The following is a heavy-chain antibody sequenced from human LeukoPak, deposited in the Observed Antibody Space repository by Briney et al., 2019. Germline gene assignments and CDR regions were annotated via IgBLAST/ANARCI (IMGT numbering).Heavy chain of an antibody. V-gene: IGHV1-2*02. J-gene: IGHJ4*02. CDR3: VRDLTGGSGD. Sequence: ASVKVSCKASGYTFTDYYMHWVRQAPGQTFEWLAWINPKSGDTHYTQKFQGRVTVTTDTSITSVYMELSGLQSDDMAVYYCVRDLTGGSGDWGQGTLVTVSS. CDR1: GYTFTDYY. CDR2: INPKSGDT. D-gene: IGHD6-19*01.